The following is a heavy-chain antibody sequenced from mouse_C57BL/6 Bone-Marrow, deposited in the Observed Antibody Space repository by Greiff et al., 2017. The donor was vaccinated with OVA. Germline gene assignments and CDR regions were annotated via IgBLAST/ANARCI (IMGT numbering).Heavy chain of an antibody. Sequence: VQLQQSGPELVKPGASVKIPCKASGYTFTDYNMDWVKQSHGKSLEWIGDINPTNGGTIYNQKFKGKATLTVDKSSSTAYMELRSLTSEDTAVYYCARKIYYGSSPFDYWGQGTTLTVSS. J-gene: IGHJ2*01. CDR1: GYTFTDYN. V-gene: IGHV1-18*01. CDR3: ARKIYYGSSPFDY. D-gene: IGHD1-1*01. CDR2: INPTNGGT.